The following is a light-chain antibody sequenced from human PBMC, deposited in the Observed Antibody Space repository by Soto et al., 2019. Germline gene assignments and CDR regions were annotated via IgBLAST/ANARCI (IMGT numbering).Light chain of an antibody. V-gene: IGKV3-20*01. Sequence: EIVLTQSPATLSLSPGERATISCSASQSVSSSYLAWYQQKPGQAPRLLIYGASSRATGIPDRFSGSGSGTDFTLTISRLEPEDFAVYYCQQYCSSPWTFGQGTKVDNK. CDR1: QSVSSSY. J-gene: IGKJ1*01. CDR3: QQYCSSPWT. CDR2: GAS.